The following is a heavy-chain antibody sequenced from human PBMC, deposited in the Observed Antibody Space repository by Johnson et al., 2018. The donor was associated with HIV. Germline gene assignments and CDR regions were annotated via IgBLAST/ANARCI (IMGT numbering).Heavy chain of an antibody. CDR1: GFTLDDYG. Sequence: VQLVESGGGVVRPGGSLRLSCAASGFTLDDYGMAWVRQAPGKGLEWVSHISSRSGPISYSDSVKGRFTISRDNSKNTLYLEMNSLRAEATAVYYCARDHSGYDSVTAAFDIGGQGTMVTVSS. D-gene: IGHD5-12*01. CDR2: ISSRSGPI. V-gene: IGHV3-48*01. J-gene: IGHJ3*02. CDR3: ARDHSGYDSVTAAFDI.